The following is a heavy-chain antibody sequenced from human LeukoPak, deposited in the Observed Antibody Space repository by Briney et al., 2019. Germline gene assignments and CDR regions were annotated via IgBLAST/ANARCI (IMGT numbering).Heavy chain of an antibody. J-gene: IGHJ5*02. Sequence: SQTLSLTCTVSGGSISINNYYWSWIRQPPGKGLEWIGYIYYSGSTYYNPSLKSRATISVDTSKNQFSLKVSSVTAADTAVYYCARYAPAANWFDPWGQGTLVTVSS. D-gene: IGHD2-2*01. CDR3: ARYAPAANWFDP. CDR2: IYYSGST. CDR1: GGSISINNYY. V-gene: IGHV4-30-4*08.